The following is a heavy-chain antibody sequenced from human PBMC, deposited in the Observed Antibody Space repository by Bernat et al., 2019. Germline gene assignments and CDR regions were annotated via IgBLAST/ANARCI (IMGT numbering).Heavy chain of an antibody. CDR2: IKQDGSEK. CDR1: GFTFSSYW. D-gene: IGHD2-15*01. Sequence: VQLVESGGGLVQPGGSLRLSCAASGFTFSSYWMSWVRQAPGKGLEWVANIKQDGSEKYYVDSVKGRFTISRDNAKNSLYLQMNSLRAEDTAVYYCARQGPWLPSGGDAFDIWGQGTMVTVSS. V-gene: IGHV3-7*01. CDR3: ARQGPWLPSGGDAFDI. J-gene: IGHJ3*02.